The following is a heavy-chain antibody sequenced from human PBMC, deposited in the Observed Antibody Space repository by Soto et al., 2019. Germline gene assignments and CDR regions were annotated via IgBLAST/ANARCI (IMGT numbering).Heavy chain of an antibody. CDR1: GFTFSSYA. J-gene: IGHJ6*03. V-gene: IGHV3-23*01. D-gene: IGHD1-26*01. Sequence: EVQLLESGGGLVEPGGSLRLSCAASGFTFSSYAMSWVRQAPGKGLEWVSSISGSGGSTYYADSVKGRFTITRDNSKNTLYLQMNSLRAEDTAVYYCAKVRVYWTYYMDVWGKGTTVTVSS. CDR3: AKVRVYWTYYMDV. CDR2: ISGSGGST.